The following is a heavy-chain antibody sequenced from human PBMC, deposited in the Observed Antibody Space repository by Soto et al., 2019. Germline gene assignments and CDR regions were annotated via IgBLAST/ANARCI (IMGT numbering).Heavy chain of an antibody. Sequence: ASVKVSCKTSGYTFTDYYTHWVRQAPGQGLEWMGWMNPKSGGAYFAQKFQGRVTLTRDTSIGTAYIEVNSLTSDDTAVYFCTRENIENSDALYDAFDIWGQGTTVTVSS. CDR2: MNPKSGGA. J-gene: IGHJ3*02. CDR1: GYTFTDYY. D-gene: IGHD5-18*01. V-gene: IGHV1-2*02. CDR3: TRENIENSDALYDAFDI.